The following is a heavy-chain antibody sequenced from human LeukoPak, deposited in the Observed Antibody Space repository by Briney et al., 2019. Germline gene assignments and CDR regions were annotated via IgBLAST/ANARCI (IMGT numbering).Heavy chain of an antibody. V-gene: IGHV1-69*04. Sequence: ASVKVSCKASGGTFSSYAISWVRQAPGQGLEWMGRIFPILGIANYAQKFQGRVTITADKSTSTAYMELSSLRSEDTAVYYCARGGGFSPYYYYGMDVWGQGTTVTVSS. CDR2: IFPILGIA. J-gene: IGHJ6*02. CDR3: ARGGGFSPYYYYGMDV. D-gene: IGHD3-16*01. CDR1: GGTFSSYA.